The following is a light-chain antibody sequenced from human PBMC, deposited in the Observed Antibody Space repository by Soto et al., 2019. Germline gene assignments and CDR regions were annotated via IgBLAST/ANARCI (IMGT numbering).Light chain of an antibody. CDR3: LQRSIWPLT. CDR2: DAS. Sequence: DIVLTQSPATLSLSPGERATLSCRASQNIGTYSTWYQQKPGQAPRLLTYDASDRATGIPARFSGSGSGTDFALTISSLEPEDSAVYYCLQRSIWPLTFGGGTRVEIK. J-gene: IGKJ4*01. CDR1: QNIGTY. V-gene: IGKV3-11*01.